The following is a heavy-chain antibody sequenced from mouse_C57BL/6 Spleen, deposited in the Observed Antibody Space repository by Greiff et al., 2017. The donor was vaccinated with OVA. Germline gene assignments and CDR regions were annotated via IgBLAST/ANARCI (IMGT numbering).Heavy chain of an antibody. CDR3: ARDQGPSYWYFDV. CDR2: ISDGGSYT. V-gene: IGHV5-4*01. CDR1: GFTFSSYA. Sequence: EVHLVESGGGLVKPGGSLKLSCAASGFTFSSYAMSWVRQTPEKRLEWVATISDGGSYTYYPDNVKGRFTISRDNAKNNLYLQMSHLKSEDTAMYYCARDQGPSYWYFDVWGTGTTVTVSS. J-gene: IGHJ1*03. D-gene: IGHD2-10*02.